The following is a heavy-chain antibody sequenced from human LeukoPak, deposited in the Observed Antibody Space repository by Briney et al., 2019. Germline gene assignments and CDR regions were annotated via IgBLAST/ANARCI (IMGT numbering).Heavy chain of an antibody. CDR1: GYTFTSYD. V-gene: IGHV1-8*01. Sequence: ASVKVSCKASGYTFTSYDINWVRQATGQGLEWMGWMNPNSGNTGYAQKFQGRVTMTRNTSISTAYMELSSLRSEDTAVYYCARGIFDYDFWSGYTSEYYMDVWGKGTTVTVSS. D-gene: IGHD3-3*01. CDR3: ARGIFDYDFWSGYTSEYYMDV. J-gene: IGHJ6*03. CDR2: MNPNSGNT.